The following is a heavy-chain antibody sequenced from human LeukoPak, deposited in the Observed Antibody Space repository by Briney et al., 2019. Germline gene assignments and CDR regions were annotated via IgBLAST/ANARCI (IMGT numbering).Heavy chain of an antibody. D-gene: IGHD3-10*01. CDR1: GLTFSSYA. J-gene: IGHJ5*02. CDR2: ISGSGGST. Sequence: GGSLRLSCAASGLTFSSYAMSWVRQAPGKGLEWVSAISGSGGSTYYADSVKGRFTISRDNSKNTLYLQMNSLRAEDTAVYYCAKQGTMVRGVIAWFDPWGQGTLVTVSS. CDR3: AKQGTMVRGVIAWFDP. V-gene: IGHV3-23*01.